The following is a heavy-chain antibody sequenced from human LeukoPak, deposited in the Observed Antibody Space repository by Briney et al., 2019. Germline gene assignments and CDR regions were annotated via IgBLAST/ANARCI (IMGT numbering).Heavy chain of an antibody. V-gene: IGHV4-31*03. J-gene: IGHJ4*02. CDR2: IYYSGST. D-gene: IGHD2/OR15-2a*01. CDR1: GGSISSGSYY. CDR3: ARANTLYELDY. Sequence: SETLSLTCTVSGGSISSGSYYWSWIRQHPGKGLEWIGYIYYSGSTYYNPSLKSRVTISVDTSKNQFSLKLSSVTAADTAVYYCARANTLYELDYWGQGTLVTVSS.